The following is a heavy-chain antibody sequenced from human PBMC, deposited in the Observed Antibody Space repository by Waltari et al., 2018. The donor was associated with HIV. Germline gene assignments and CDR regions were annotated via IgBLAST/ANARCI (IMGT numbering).Heavy chain of an antibody. J-gene: IGHJ6*03. CDR3: ARGDYYDSLTGYYHHYGYYHMDV. D-gene: IGHD3-9*01. Sequence: QVPLVQSGPEVKKPGSSVKLSCNASGSTFCIYVITSARHAPCQGLEWMGGIMPFSKITRHEQKVRGRSSITADEFTNTAYLELGSLRYEDTAVYYCARGDYYDSLTGYYHHYGYYHMDVWGKGTTVTVS. V-gene: IGHV1-69*01. CDR1: GSTFCIYV. CDR2: IMPFSKIT.